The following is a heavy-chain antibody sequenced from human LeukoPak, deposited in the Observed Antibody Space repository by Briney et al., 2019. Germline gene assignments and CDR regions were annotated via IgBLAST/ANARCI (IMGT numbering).Heavy chain of an antibody. J-gene: IGHJ4*02. CDR1: GYTFTINH. D-gene: IGHD3-16*01. V-gene: IGHV1-46*01. Sequence: ASVKVSCKASGYTFTINHIHWVRQAPGQGLEWMGVINPSGDSTTYAQNFQGRVTKTRDTSTSTVYMGLRSLRSEDTAIYYCAKLATSDTGETYWGQGTLVTVSS. CDR3: AKLATSDTGETY. CDR2: INPSGDST.